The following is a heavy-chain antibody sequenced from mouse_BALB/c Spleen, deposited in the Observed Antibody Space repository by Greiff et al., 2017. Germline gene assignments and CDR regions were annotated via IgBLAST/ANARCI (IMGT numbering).Heavy chain of an antibody. Sequence: EVMLVESGGGLVQPGGSLKLSCAASGFTFSSYTMSWVRQTPEKRLEWVAYISNGGGSTYYPDTVKGRFTISRDNAKNTLYLQMSSLKSEDTAMYYCARRGTSGAMDYWGQGTSVTVSS. D-gene: IGHD3-3*01. V-gene: IGHV5-12-2*01. CDR3: ARRGTSGAMDY. CDR1: GFTFSSYT. J-gene: IGHJ4*01. CDR2: ISNGGGST.